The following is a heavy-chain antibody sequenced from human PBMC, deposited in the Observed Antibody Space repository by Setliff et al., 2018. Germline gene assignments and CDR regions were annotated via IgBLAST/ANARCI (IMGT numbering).Heavy chain of an antibody. Sequence: PSETLSLTCTVSGDSISSSRYYWAWIRQPPGKGLEWIGNIYYSGTTYSNPSLKSRVTMSVDTSKNQFSLKLSSVTAADTAVYYCARMSGFQYIDVWGKGTTVTVSS. V-gene: IGHV4-39*01. D-gene: IGHD3-3*01. CDR1: GDSISSSRYY. CDR3: ARMSGFQYIDV. CDR2: IYYSGTT. J-gene: IGHJ6*03.